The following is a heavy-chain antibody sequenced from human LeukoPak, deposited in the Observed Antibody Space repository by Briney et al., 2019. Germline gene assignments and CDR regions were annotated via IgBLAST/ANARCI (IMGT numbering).Heavy chain of an antibody. Sequence: GKSLRRSCAATGSTFSVYDMKWVRQALEKRLEWVSSISSSRSYIYYADSVKGRFANSRDNSKNTLYLQVNSLRAEDTAVYYCARLGKWEELLEDYWGRGTQVTVSS. CDR1: GSTFSVYD. J-gene: IGHJ4*02. D-gene: IGHD1-26*01. CDR2: ISSSRSYI. CDR3: ARLGKWEELLEDY. V-gene: IGHV3-21*04.